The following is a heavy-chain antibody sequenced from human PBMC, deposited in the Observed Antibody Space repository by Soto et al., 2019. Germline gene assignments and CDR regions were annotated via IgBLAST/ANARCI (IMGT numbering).Heavy chain of an antibody. CDR2: FDPEDGET. D-gene: IGHD3-22*01. J-gene: IGHJ6*02. V-gene: IGHV1-24*01. CDR1: GYTLTELS. Sequence: GASVKVSCKVSGYTLTELSMHWVRQAPGKGLEWMGGFDPEDGETIYAQKFQGRVTMTEDTSTDTAYMELSSLRSEDTAVYYCATGTYDSSGYYGAYGMDVWGQGTTVPVSS. CDR3: ATGTYDSSGYYGAYGMDV.